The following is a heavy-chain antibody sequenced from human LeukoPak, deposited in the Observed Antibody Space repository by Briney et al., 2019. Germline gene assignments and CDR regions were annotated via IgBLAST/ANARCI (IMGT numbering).Heavy chain of an antibody. D-gene: IGHD1-26*01. CDR1: GYSFTSYW. CDR3: VRVWDRAFDI. Sequence: GESLKISCKGAGYSFTSYWITWGRRMPGKGGEWMGRIDPSDSYINYSPSFQPHVTISADKSISTAYLQWSSLEASDTAMYYCVRVWDRAFDIWGQGTMVTVSS. V-gene: IGHV5-10-1*01. CDR2: IDPSDSYI. J-gene: IGHJ3*02.